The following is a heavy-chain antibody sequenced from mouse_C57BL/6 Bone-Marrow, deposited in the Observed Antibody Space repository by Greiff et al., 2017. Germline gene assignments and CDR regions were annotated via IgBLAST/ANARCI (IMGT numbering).Heavy chain of an antibody. V-gene: IGHV5-12*01. Sequence: EVMLVESGGGLVQPGGSLKLSCAASGFTFSDYYMYWVRQTPEKRLEWVAYISNGGGSTYYPDTVKGRFTISRDNAKNTLYLQMSRLKSEDTAMYYCARPDYDGAWFAYWGQGTLVTVSA. J-gene: IGHJ3*01. D-gene: IGHD2-4*01. CDR3: ARPDYDGAWFAY. CDR1: GFTFSDYY. CDR2: ISNGGGST.